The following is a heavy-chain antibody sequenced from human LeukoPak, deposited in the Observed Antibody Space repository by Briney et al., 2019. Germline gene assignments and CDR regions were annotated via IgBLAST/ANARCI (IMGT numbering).Heavy chain of an antibody. CDR2: INHSGSI. CDR1: GGSFSGYY. CDR3: ASSLVPAASNWFDP. Sequence: PSETLSLTCAVYGGSFSGYYWSWIRQPPGKGLEWIGEINHSGSINYNPSLKSRVTISVDTSKNQFSLKLSSVTAADTAVYYCASSLVPAASNWFDPWGQGTLVTVPS. D-gene: IGHD2-2*01. J-gene: IGHJ5*02. V-gene: IGHV4-34*01.